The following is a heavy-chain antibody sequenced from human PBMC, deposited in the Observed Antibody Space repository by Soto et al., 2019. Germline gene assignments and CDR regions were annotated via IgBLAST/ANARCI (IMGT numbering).Heavy chain of an antibody. CDR3: ATFLADYYDRSGPTRPHDAFAI. Sequence: QVQLVQSGAEVKKPGSSVKVSCKVSGGTFSSYAISWVRQAPGQGLEWMGGIIPIFGTANYAQKFQGRVTITTAESYSTAYRQLSSLRPEDTAVYDCATFLADYYDRSGPTRPHDAFAIWGKGTMVPFAS. CDR2: IIPIFGTA. CDR1: GGTFSSYA. J-gene: IGHJ3*02. V-gene: IGHV1-69*01. D-gene: IGHD3-22*01.